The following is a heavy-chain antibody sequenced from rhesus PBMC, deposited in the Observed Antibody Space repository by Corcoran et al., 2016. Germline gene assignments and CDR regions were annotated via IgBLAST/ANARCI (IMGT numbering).Heavy chain of an antibody. V-gene: IGHV4-80*01. CDR3: ARMYYFESGYGFDY. D-gene: IGHD3-28*01. CDR2: INGNCGNT. CDR1: GGSFSNYW. Sequence: QVQLQESGPGLVKPSETLSLTCAVSGGSFSNYWWSWIRQPPGEGLEWNGAINGNCGNTNHTPSLKSQVTISKDASKNQCSLELSSVPAAGTAVYWCARMYYFESGYGFDYWGQGVLVTVSS. J-gene: IGHJ4*01.